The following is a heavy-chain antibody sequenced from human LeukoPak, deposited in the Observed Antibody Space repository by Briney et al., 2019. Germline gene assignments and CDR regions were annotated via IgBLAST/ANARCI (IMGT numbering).Heavy chain of an antibody. CDR2: ISAYNGNT. CDR1: GYTFTSYG. V-gene: IGHV1-18*01. D-gene: IGHD2-21*02. CDR3: ARAEKLRAYCGGDCQGNWFDP. J-gene: IGHJ5*02. Sequence: AAVKDSCKASGYTFTSYGISWVRQARGQGREWMGWISAYNGNTNYAQKLQGRVTMTTDTSTSTAYMELRSLRSDDTTVYYCARAEKLRAYCGGDCQGNWFDPWGQGTLVTVSS.